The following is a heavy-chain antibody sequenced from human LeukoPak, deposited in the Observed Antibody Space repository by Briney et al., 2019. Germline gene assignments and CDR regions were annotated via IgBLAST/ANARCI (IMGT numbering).Heavy chain of an antibody. Sequence: SETLSLTCSVSGGSFSTYQWTWLRQTAGRGLEWIGRIHTRGTLNYNPSIQSRVTMSLDTAKHQFSLKLSSVTAADTAVYYCPRESITVGAIGAFDIWGQGTMVAVSS. J-gene: IGHJ3*02. CDR1: GGSFSTYQ. V-gene: IGHV4-4*07. CDR3: PRESITVGAIGAFDI. CDR2: IHTRGTL. D-gene: IGHD1-26*01.